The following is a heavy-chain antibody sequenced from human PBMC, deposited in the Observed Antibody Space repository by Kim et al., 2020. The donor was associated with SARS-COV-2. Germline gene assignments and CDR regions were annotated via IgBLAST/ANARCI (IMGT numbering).Heavy chain of an antibody. J-gene: IGHJ6*02. CDR3: AKGFSSYSGRDSYYGMDV. V-gene: IGHV3-9*01. D-gene: IGHD3-10*01. CDR1: GFTFGDYA. CDR2: INWNSGDI. Sequence: GGSLRLSCAASGFTFGDYAMHWVRQAPGKGLEWVSGINWNSGDIDYADSVKGRFTISRDNAKNSLYLQMISLRLEDTALYYCAKGFSSYSGRDSYYGMDVWGQGTTVTVSS.